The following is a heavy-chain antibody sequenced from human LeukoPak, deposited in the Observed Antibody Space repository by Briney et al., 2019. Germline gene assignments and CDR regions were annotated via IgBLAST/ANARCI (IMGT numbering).Heavy chain of an antibody. CDR3: ARHLYYYDSSGYHPVGAFDM. CDR2: IYYSGGT. V-gene: IGHV4-59*01. CDR1: GGSISSYY. Sequence: PSETLSLTCAVSGGSISSYYRSWVRQPPGKGLEWIGYIYYSGGTNYNASLKSRCTISVDTSKKHFSLKLSYVTAADTAVYYCARHLYYYDSSGYHPVGAFDMWGQGTMVTVSS. J-gene: IGHJ3*02. D-gene: IGHD3-22*01.